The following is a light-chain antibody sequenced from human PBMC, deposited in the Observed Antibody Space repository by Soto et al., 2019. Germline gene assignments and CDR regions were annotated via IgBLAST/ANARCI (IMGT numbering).Light chain of an antibody. CDR2: YAS. CDR3: QQYSIAPLT. V-gene: IGKV3-20*01. CDR1: LTVSDNS. J-gene: IGKJ1*01. Sequence: ESVLTHSPGTLSLSPGERATLSCRASLTVSDNSLAWYQQKAGQAPRLVIYYASSRATGIPDRFSARGSGTDFTLTISRLEPEDFAVYYCQQYSIAPLTFGQGTKVEVK.